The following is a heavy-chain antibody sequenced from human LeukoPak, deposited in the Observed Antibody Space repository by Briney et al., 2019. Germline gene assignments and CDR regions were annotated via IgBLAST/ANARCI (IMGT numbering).Heavy chain of an antibody. D-gene: IGHD3-22*01. Sequence: HGESLKISCKGSGYSFTSYWIGWVRQMPGKGLEWMGIIYPGDSDTRYSPSFQGQVTISADKSISTAYLQWSGLKASDTAMYYCAGYDSSGYRAFDIWGQGTMVTVSS. CDR3: AGYDSSGYRAFDI. J-gene: IGHJ3*02. CDR2: IYPGDSDT. CDR1: GYSFTSYW. V-gene: IGHV5-51*01.